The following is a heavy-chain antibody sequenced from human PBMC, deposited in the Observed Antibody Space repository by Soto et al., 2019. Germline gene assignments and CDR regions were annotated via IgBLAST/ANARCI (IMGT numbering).Heavy chain of an antibody. V-gene: IGHV3-23*01. J-gene: IGHJ4*02. CDR2: LSGSGGST. CDR1: GFHFGSYC. Sequence: GGSMRLACAAYGFHFGSYCMHLVRQAPGKGLEWVSALSGSGGSTYYADSVKGRFTISRDNSKNTLYLQMYSLRAEDTAVYYCACDHFHYASDLWGQGTPVTVSS. CDR3: ACDHFHYASDL. D-gene: IGHD3-16*01.